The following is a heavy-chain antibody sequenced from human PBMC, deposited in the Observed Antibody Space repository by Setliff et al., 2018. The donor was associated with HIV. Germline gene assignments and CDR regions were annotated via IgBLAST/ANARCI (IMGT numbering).Heavy chain of an antibody. CDR2: ITGSDGAV. Sequence: PGGSLRLSCAASGFIFSDYEMNWVRQAPGKGLEWVSYITGSDGAVFYADSVKGRFTISRDNARTSLYLEMSSLRAEDTAVYLCANLWEMGAWGQGTLVTVSS. D-gene: IGHD1-26*01. J-gene: IGHJ5*02. CDR3: ANLWEMGA. V-gene: IGHV3-48*03. CDR1: GFIFSDYE.